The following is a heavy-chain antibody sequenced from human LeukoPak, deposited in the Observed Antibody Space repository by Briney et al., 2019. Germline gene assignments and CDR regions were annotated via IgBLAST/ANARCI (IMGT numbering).Heavy chain of an antibody. Sequence: PGGSLRLSCAASGFTFSSYGMHWVRQAPGKGLEWVAVISYDGSNKYYADSVKGRFTISRDNSKNTLYLQMNSLRAEDTAVYYCAKDLGYNWNDVNYWGQGTLVTVSS. J-gene: IGHJ4*02. CDR3: AKDLGYNWNDVNY. CDR1: GFTFSSYG. D-gene: IGHD1-20*01. V-gene: IGHV3-30*18. CDR2: ISYDGSNK.